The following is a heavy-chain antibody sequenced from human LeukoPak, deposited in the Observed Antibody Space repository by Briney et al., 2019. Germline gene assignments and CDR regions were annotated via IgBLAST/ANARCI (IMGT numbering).Heavy chain of an antibody. D-gene: IGHD1-14*01. Sequence: SETLSLTCTVSGAAVRTDTYHGGWTRQSPGKGLEWIGTIYYSESVSYNPSLKGRVTLSIDTSKNQFSLKMMSVTAADTAMYYCARDGSQRNLYYWGRGTLVTVSS. CDR1: GAAVRTDTYH. CDR3: ARDGSQRNLYY. V-gene: IGHV4-39*07. CDR2: IYYSESV. J-gene: IGHJ4*02.